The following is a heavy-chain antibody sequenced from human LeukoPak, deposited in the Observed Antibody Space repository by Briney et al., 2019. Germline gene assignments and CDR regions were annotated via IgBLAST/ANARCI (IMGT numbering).Heavy chain of an antibody. J-gene: IGHJ3*02. D-gene: IGHD2-21*01. V-gene: IGHV3-7*01. Sequence: GGSLRLSCAASELTFSTFWMSWFRQPPGKGLEWLANIKADGSVKHYVDSVEGRFSISRDNARSSIYLHMNSLRAEDTAVYYCVRDSDYQRNSGGLYAHYDALDIWGHGTMVTVSS. CDR1: ELTFSTFW. CDR3: VRDSDYQRNSGGLYAHYDALDI. CDR2: IKADGSVK.